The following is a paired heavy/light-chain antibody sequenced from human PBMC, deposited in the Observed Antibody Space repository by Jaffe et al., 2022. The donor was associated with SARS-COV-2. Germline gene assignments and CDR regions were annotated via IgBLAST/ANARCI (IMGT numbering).Light chain of an antibody. J-gene: IGKJ5*01. CDR2: DAI. Sequence: EIVLTQSPATLSLSPGERATLSCRASQSVSSYLAWYQQKPGQAPRLLIYDAINRATGIPARFSGSGSGTDFTLTISSLEPEDFAVYYCQQRNNWPPTFGQGTRLEIK. CDR3: QQRNNWPPT. V-gene: IGKV3-11*01. CDR1: QSVSSY.
Heavy chain of an antibody. CDR3: ARDLRPTMVRGEWWFDP. D-gene: IGHD3-10*01. CDR2: ISGGKGDT. CDR1: GYTFTTYT. J-gene: IGHJ5*02. V-gene: IGHV1-3*01. Sequence: QVQLVQSGAEVKKPGASVKISCKASGYTFTTYTMHWVRQAPGQRLEYMGWISGGKGDTKYSQKFQDRVTITRDTSASTAYMELSSLRSEDTAVYYCARDLRPTMVRGEWWFDPWGQGTLVTVSS.